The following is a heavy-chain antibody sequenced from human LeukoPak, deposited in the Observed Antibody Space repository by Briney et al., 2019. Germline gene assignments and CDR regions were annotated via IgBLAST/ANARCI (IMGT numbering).Heavy chain of an antibody. CDR3: ARDSPDGSGTYYNDSPDY. J-gene: IGHJ4*02. Sequence: SVKVSCKASGGTFSSYAISWVRQAPGQGLEWMGGIIPIFGTANYAQKFQGRVTITADESTSTAYMELSSLRSDDTAIYYCARDSPDGSGTYYNDSPDYWGQGALVTVSS. CDR2: IIPIFGTA. CDR1: GGTFSSYA. D-gene: IGHD3-10*01. V-gene: IGHV1-69*13.